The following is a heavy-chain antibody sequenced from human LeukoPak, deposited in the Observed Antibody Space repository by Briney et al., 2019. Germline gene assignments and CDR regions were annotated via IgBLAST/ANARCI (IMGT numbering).Heavy chain of an antibody. CDR1: GGSISSYY. CDR2: IYYSGST. J-gene: IGHJ4*02. D-gene: IGHD1-26*01. CDR3: ARSLPRSESYDY. V-gene: IGHV4-59*01. Sequence: SETLSLTCTVSGGSISSYYWSWIRQPPGKGLEWIGYIYYSGSTNYNPSLKSRVTISVDTSKNQFSLKLSSVTAADTAVYYCARSLPRSESYDYWGQGTLVTVSS.